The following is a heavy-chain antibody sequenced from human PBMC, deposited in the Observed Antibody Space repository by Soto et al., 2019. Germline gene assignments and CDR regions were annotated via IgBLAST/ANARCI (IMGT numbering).Heavy chain of an antibody. CDR2: ISAYNGNT. D-gene: IGHD4-17*01. J-gene: IGHJ6*03. CDR1: GYTFTSYG. Sequence: QVQLVQSGAEVKKPGASVKVSCKASGYTFTSYGISWVRQAPGQGLEWMGWISAYNGNTNYAQKLQGRVTMTTDTSTSTAYMELRSLRSDDTAVYYCARVGLSSHPLYGDYDRVYYYYYMDVWGKGTTVTVSS. CDR3: ARVGLSSHPLYGDYDRVYYYYYMDV. V-gene: IGHV1-18*01.